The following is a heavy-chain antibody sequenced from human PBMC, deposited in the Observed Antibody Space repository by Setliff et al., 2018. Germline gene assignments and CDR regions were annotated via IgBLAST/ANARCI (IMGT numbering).Heavy chain of an antibody. Sequence: SGGSLRLSCAASGFTFSSYGMHWVRQAPGKGLEWVAFIRYDGSNKYYADSVKGRFTISRDNSKNTLYLQMNSLRAEDTAVYYCAKDAGLMSSGYYPLYFDYWGQGTLVTVSS. CDR3: AKDAGLMSSGYYPLYFDY. CDR2: IRYDGSNK. CDR1: GFTFSSYG. D-gene: IGHD3-22*01. J-gene: IGHJ4*02. V-gene: IGHV3-30*02.